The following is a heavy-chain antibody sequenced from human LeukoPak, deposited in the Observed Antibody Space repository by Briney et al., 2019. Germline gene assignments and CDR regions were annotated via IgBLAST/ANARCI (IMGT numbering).Heavy chain of an antibody. D-gene: IGHD5-24*01. CDR3: ARGRWLQPWGYFDY. CDR1: GGTFSRYA. CDR2: IIPIFGTA. Sequence: SVKVSCKASGGTFSRYAISWVRQAPGQGLEWMGGIIPIFGTANYAQKFQGRVAITTDESTSTAYMELSSLRSEDTAVYYCARGRWLQPWGYFDYWGQGTLVTVSS. V-gene: IGHV1-69*05. J-gene: IGHJ4*02.